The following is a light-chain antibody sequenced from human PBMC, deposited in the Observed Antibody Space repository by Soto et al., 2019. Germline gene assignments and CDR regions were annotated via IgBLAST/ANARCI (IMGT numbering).Light chain of an antibody. CDR1: QSLGSTF. CDR3: YQYGTLPLS. J-gene: IGKJ4*01. V-gene: IGKV3-20*01. Sequence: EILLTQSPGTLSLPPGDRATLSCRASQSLGSTFLAWYQQKSGQSPRLLIYGASDRATDIPDRFSGSGSGADFTLTISRLEPEDFAVYFCYQYGTLPLSFGGGTKVDIK. CDR2: GAS.